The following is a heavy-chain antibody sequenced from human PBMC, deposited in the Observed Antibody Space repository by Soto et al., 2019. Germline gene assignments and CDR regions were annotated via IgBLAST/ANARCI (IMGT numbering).Heavy chain of an antibody. V-gene: IGHV4-31*03. CDR3: ARVVFWEGGSWYDY. J-gene: IGHJ4*02. D-gene: IGHD6-13*01. Sequence: PSETLSLTCTVSGGSISSGGYYWSWIRQHPGKGLEWIGYIYYSGSTYYNPSLKSRVTISVDTSKNQFSLKLSSVTAADTAVYYCARVVFWEGGSWYDYWGQGTLVTVSS. CDR1: GGSISSGGYY. CDR2: IYYSGST.